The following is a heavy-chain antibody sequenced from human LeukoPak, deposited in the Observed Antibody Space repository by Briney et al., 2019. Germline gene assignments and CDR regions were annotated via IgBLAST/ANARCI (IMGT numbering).Heavy chain of an antibody. Sequence: GGSLRLSCAGSGFTFSTYAMHWVRQAPGKGLEWVAVISYDGSNKYYADSVKGRFTISRDKSKNTLSLQMNSLRAEDTAVYYCAKGGSSWTYFDYWGQGTLVTVSS. J-gene: IGHJ4*02. CDR3: AKGGSSWTYFDY. V-gene: IGHV3-30*04. CDR2: ISYDGSNK. CDR1: GFTFSTYA. D-gene: IGHD6-13*01.